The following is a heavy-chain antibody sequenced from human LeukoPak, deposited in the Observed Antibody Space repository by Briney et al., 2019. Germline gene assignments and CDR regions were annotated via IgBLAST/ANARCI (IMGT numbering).Heavy chain of an antibody. CDR3: AKERRYDSSSFDY. V-gene: IGHV3-74*01. J-gene: IGHJ4*02. CDR2: INSDGSST. Sequence: GGSLRLSCAASGLTFRNYWMHWVRQAPGKGLVWLSRINSDGSSTIYADSVKGRFTISRDNAKNTVVLQMNSLRAEDTAVYYCAKERRYDSSSFDYWGQGTLVTVSS. D-gene: IGHD6-13*01. CDR1: GLTFRNYW.